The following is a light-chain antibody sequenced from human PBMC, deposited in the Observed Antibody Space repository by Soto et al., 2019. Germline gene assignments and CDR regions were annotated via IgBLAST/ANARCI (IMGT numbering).Light chain of an antibody. J-gene: IGKJ4*01. V-gene: IGKV1-39*01. CDR1: QTINSS. CDR2: AAS. CDR3: QQTYSTPPT. Sequence: DIQMTQSPSSLSASVGDRVTITCQASQTINSSLNWYQQKPGKAPKLLIYAASSLQSGVPSRFSGSGSGTDFTLTISSLQPEDFATYYCQQTYSTPPTFGGGTKVEIK.